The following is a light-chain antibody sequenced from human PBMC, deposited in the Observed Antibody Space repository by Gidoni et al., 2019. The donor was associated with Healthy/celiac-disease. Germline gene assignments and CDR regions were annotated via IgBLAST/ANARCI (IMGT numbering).Light chain of an antibody. CDR2: DVS. CDR1: SSDVGCYIY. Sequence: HSALTQPRSVSVSPGQSVTISCTGTSSDVGCYIYVSWYQQHPGKAPKLMIYDVSTRPSGVPDRFSGSKSGNTASLTIAGLQAEDEADYYCCSYAGSYTWVFGGGTKLTVL. V-gene: IGLV2-11*01. J-gene: IGLJ3*02. CDR3: CSYAGSYTWV.